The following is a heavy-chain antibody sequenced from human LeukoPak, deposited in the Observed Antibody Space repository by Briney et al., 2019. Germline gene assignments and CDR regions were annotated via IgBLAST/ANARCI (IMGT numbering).Heavy chain of an antibody. V-gene: IGHV3-30*18. D-gene: IGHD3-3*01. Sequence: GGSLRLSCAASGFTFSSYGMHWVRQAPGKGLEWVAVISYDGSNKYYADSVKGRFTISRDNSKNTLYLQMSSLRAEDTAVYYCAQVGDFWSGPPHYYMDVWGKGTTVTVSS. CDR3: AQVGDFWSGPPHYYMDV. CDR1: GFTFSSYG. CDR2: ISYDGSNK. J-gene: IGHJ6*03.